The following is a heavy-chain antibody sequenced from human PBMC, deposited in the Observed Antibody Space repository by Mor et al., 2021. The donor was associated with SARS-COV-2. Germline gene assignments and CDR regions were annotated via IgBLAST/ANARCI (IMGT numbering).Heavy chain of an antibody. Sequence: MHWVRQAPGQGLEWMGIINPSGGSTSYAQKFQGRVTMELSSLRSEDTAVYYCARDHDILTGALYYYYGMDVWGQGTTVTVSS. V-gene: IGHV1-46*01. J-gene: IGHJ6*02. D-gene: IGHD3-9*01. CDR3: ARDHDILTGALYYYYGMDV. CDR2: INPSGGST.